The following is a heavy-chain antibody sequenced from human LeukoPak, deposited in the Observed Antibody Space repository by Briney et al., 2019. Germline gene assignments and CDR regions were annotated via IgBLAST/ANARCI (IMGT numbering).Heavy chain of an antibody. V-gene: IGHV1-46*01. D-gene: IGHD4-17*01. CDR3: ARLLGGTSWYGEVASDY. CDR1: GYTFTSYY. CDR2: INPSGGST. J-gene: IGHJ4*02. Sequence: ASVKVSCEASGYTFTSYYLHWVRQAPGQGLEWMGIINPSGGSTNYAQKFQGRVTMTRDTSTSTVYMELSSLRSEDTAVYYCARLLGGTSWYGEVASDYWGQGTLVTVSS.